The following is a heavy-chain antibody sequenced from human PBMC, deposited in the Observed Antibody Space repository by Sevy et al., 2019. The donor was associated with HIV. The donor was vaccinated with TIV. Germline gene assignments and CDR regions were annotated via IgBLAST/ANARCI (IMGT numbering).Heavy chain of an antibody. D-gene: IGHD2-2*01. CDR2: INESGIT. CDR1: DGSFSGYY. V-gene: IGHV4-34*01. CDR3: ARSPPVLVVPGALSWFDP. Sequence: SETLSLTCAVHDGSFSGYYWNWIRQLPGKGLEWIGEINESGITYYNPSLKSRVTISVDTSKKQFSLKPNSVTAVDSAVYFCARSPPVLVVPGALSWFDPWGQGTLVTVSS. J-gene: IGHJ5*02.